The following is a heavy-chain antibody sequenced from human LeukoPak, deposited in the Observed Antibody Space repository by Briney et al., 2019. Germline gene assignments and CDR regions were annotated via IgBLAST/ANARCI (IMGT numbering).Heavy chain of an antibody. CDR1: GYSISSGYY. CDR3: ARTYYDILTGFVGLETPNYYFDY. D-gene: IGHD3-9*01. Sequence: SETLSLTCTVSGYSISSGYYWGWIRQPPGKGLEWIGSIYYSGSTYYNPSLKSRVTISVDTSKNQFSLRLSSVTAADTALYYCARTYYDILTGFVGLETPNYYFDYWGQGTLVTVSS. V-gene: IGHV4-38-2*02. CDR2: IYYSGST. J-gene: IGHJ4*02.